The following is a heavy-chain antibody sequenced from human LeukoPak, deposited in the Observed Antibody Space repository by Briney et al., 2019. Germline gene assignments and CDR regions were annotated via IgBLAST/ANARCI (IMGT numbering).Heavy chain of an antibody. Sequence: SETLSLTCAVSGGSVSHSNWWTWVRQSPGKGLEWIGEVHPSEGTNYNPSLKSRVTISLDKSKNQFSLELNSVTAADTAVYYCASLDGKSLYYFDYWGQGILVTVSS. CDR1: GGSVSHSNW. V-gene: IGHV4-4*02. D-gene: IGHD5-24*01. CDR3: ASLDGKSLYYFDY. CDR2: VHPSEGT. J-gene: IGHJ4*02.